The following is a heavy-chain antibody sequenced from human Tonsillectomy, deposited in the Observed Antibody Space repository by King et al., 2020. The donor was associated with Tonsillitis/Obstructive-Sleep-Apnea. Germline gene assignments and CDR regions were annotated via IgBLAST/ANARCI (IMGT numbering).Heavy chain of an antibody. CDR1: GYSFTSYC. CDR3: ARHGSSSSGNYYYHYMDV. Sequence: EKQLVQSGAEVKKPGESLRISCKGSGYSFTSYCISWVRQMPGIGLEWRGRIDPIDSYTNYSQSFHGHFTISGYKSTSIAYLMCGSLKASDTAMYYCARHGSSSSGNYYYHYMDVWGKGTTVTVSS. V-gene: IGHV5-10-1*01. D-gene: IGHD6-13*01. J-gene: IGHJ6*03. CDR2: IDPIDSYT.